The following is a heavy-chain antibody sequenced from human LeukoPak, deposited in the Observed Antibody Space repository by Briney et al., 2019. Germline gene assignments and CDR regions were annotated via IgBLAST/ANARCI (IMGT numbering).Heavy chain of an antibody. CDR1: GVAFSSYS. J-gene: IGHJ5*02. V-gene: IGHV3-48*04. Sequence: ADPLTLYCAGTGVAFSSYSVIWVRRALEKRLEWVSYISSSSTIYYADSVKGRFTISRDNAKNSLYLQMNSLRAEDTAVYYCATIQGNWFDPWGQGTLVTVSS. CDR3: ATIQGNWFDP. CDR2: ISSSSTI.